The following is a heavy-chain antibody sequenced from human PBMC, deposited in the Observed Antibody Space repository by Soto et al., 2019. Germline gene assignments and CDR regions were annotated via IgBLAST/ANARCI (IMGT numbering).Heavy chain of an antibody. D-gene: IGHD2-15*01. V-gene: IGHV1-69*01. CDR3: ARSNREYCSGGSCYKMDV. J-gene: IGHJ6*02. CDR1: GGTFSSYA. CDR2: IIPIFGTA. Sequence: QVQLVQSGAEVKKPGSSVKVSCKASGGTFSSYAISWVRQAPGQGLEWMGGIIPIFGTANYAQRFQGRVTITADESTSTAYMELSSLGSGDTAVYYCARSNREYCSGGSCYKMDVWGQGTTVTVSS.